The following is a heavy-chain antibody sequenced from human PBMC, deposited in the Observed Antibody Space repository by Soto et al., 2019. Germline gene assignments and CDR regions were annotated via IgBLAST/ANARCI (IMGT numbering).Heavy chain of an antibody. V-gene: IGHV1-3*01. CDR1: GYTFTSYA. Sequence: ASVKVSCKAPGYTFTSYAMHWVRQAPGQRFEWMGWINAGNGNTKYSQKFQGRVTITRDTSASTAYMELSSLRSEDTAVYYCARGRAAAGNLVDPWGQGALVTVSS. D-gene: IGHD6-13*01. J-gene: IGHJ5*02. CDR3: ARGRAAAGNLVDP. CDR2: INAGNGNT.